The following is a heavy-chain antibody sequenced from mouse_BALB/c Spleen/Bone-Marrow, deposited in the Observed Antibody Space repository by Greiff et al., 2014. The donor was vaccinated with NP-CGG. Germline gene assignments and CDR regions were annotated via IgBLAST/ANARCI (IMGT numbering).Heavy chain of an antibody. CDR3: RRVHHYGYMAY. CDR1: GFDFSSFW. Sequence: EVQLVESGGGLVQPGGSLELSCAASGFDFSSFWMPWVRQAPGKGLEWIGEINPDSSTINYTPSLKDKFIISRDNAKNTLYLQMSKVRSEDTALYYCRRVHHYGYMAYWGQGTPVTVSA. V-gene: IGHV4-1*02. D-gene: IGHD1-2*01. CDR2: INPDSSTI. J-gene: IGHJ4*01.